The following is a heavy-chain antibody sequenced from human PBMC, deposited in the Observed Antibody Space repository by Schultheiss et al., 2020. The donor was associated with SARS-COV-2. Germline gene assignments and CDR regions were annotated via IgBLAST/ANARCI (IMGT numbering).Heavy chain of an antibody. CDR1: GFTFSSYA. J-gene: IGHJ4*02. V-gene: IGHV3-30*04. CDR3: ARELFLGGYCSSTSCREFDY. D-gene: IGHD2-2*01. Sequence: GESLKISCAASGFTFSSYAMHWVRQAPGKGLEWVAVIWYDGSNKYYADSVKGRFTISRDNSKNTLYLQMNSLRAEDTAVYYCARELFLGGYCSSTSCREFDYWGQGTLVTVSS. CDR2: IWYDGSNK.